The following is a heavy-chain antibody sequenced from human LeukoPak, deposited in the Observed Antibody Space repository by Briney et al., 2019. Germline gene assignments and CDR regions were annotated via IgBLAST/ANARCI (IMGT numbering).Heavy chain of an antibody. J-gene: IGHJ4*02. CDR2: ISAYNGNT. CDR1: GYTFTSYG. Sequence: ASVKVSCKASGYTFTSYGISWVRQAPGQGLEWMGWISAYNGNTNYAQKLQGRVTITTDTSTSTAYMELRSLRSDDTAVYYCARDDCSSTSCYLYYFDYWGQGTLVTVSS. V-gene: IGHV1-18*01. CDR3: ARDDCSSTSCYLYYFDY. D-gene: IGHD2-2*01.